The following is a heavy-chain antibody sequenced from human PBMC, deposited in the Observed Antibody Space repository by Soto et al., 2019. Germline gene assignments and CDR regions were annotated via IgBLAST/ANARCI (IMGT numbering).Heavy chain of an antibody. CDR2: IIPILGIA. D-gene: IGHD2-2*01. J-gene: IGHJ6*03. CDR3: ARSPLPPKDPDIVVVPAAIDYYYYYMDV. Sequence: GASVKVSCKASGGTFSSYTISWVRQAPGQGLEWMGRIIPILGIANYAQKFQGRVTITADKSTSTAYMELSSLRSEDTAVYYCARSPLPPKDPDIVVVPAAIDYYYYYMDVWGKGTTVTVSS. CDR1: GGTFSSYT. V-gene: IGHV1-69*02.